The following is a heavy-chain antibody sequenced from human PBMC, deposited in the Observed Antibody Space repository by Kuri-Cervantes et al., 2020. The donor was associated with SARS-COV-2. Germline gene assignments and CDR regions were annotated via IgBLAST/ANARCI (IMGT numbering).Heavy chain of an antibody. D-gene: IGHD6-13*01. CDR2: ISGSGGST. V-gene: IGHV3-23*01. CDR3: ARGGWIAATDYFDY. CDR1: GFTFSSYA. Sequence: GESLKISCAASGFTFSSYAMSWVRQAPGKGLEWVSAISGSGGSTYYADSVKGRFTISRGNAKNSLYLQMNSLRAEDTAVYYCARGGWIAATDYFDYWGRGTLVTVSS. J-gene: IGHJ4*02.